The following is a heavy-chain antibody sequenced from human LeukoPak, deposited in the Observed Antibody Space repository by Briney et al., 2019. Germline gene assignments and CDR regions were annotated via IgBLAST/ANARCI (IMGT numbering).Heavy chain of an antibody. V-gene: IGHV3-74*01. CDR1: GFTFSNYM. CDR2: IKSDGITI. CDR3: LRDLNWSLDQ. D-gene: IGHD1-20*01. Sequence: GGSLRLSCAASGFTFSNYMMHWVRQAPGKGLLWVSRIKSDGITITYADSVKGRFTISRDNAKNTLYLQMNSLRAEDTAVYYCLRDLNWSLDQWGQGTLVTVSS. J-gene: IGHJ4*02.